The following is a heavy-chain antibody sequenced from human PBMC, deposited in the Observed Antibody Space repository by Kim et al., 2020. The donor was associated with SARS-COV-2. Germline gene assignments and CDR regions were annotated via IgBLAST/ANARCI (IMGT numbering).Heavy chain of an antibody. CDR2: PIFGTA. CDR3: ARDGEL. J-gene: IGHJ4*02. Sequence: PIFGTANYAQKFQGRVTITADESTSTAYMELSSLRSEDTAVYYCARDGELWGQGTLVTVSS. D-gene: IGHD1-26*01. V-gene: IGHV1-69*01.